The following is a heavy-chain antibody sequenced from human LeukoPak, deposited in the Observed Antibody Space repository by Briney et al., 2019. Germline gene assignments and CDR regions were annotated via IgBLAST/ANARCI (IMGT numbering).Heavy chain of an antibody. D-gene: IGHD2-15*01. CDR3: ARERVVTRYFDY. CDR2: ISSSGSTI. V-gene: IGHV3-11*04. J-gene: IGHJ4*02. CDR1: GFTFSDYY. Sequence: GGSLRLSCAASGFTFSDYYMSWIRQAPGKGLEWVSYISSSGSTIYYADSVKGRFTISRDNAENSLYLQINSLRAEDTAVYYCARERVVTRYFDYWGQGTLVTVSS.